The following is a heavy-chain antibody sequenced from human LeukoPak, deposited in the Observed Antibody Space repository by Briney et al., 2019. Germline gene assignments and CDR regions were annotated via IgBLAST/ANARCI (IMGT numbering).Heavy chain of an antibody. D-gene: IGHD3-10*01. CDR1: GDSISSGAYS. V-gene: IGHV4-30-2*01. Sequence: SQTLSLTCVVSGDSISSGAYSWSWLRQPPGKGLEWIGYIFHTGRTFYNPSLKSRVTISVDNSKNQFSLRLSSVTAANTAVYYCARELWFANAPGSWLDPWGQGTLVTGSS. CDR2: IFHTGRT. CDR3: ARELWFANAPGSWLDP. J-gene: IGHJ5*02.